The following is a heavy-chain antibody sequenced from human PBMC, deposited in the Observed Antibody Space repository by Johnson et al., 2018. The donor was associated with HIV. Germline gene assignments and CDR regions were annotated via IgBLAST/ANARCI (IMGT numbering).Heavy chain of an antibody. CDR1: GFTFSSYG. CDR2: IRYDGSNK. Sequence: QVQLVESGGGVVQPGGSLRLSCAASGFTFSSYGMHWVRQAPGKGLEWVAFIRYDGSNKYYADSVKGRFTISRDNSKNTLYLQMNSLRAEDTAVYYCAKVIGAAGLYAFDIWGQGTMVTVSS. CDR3: AKVIGAAGLYAFDI. D-gene: IGHD6-13*01. J-gene: IGHJ3*02. V-gene: IGHV3-30*02.